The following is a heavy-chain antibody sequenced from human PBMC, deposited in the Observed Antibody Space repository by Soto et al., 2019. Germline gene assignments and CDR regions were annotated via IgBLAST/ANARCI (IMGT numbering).Heavy chain of an antibody. V-gene: IGHV3-33*01. CDR1: GFTFRSHG. CDR2: IWYDGSNK. D-gene: IGHD2-21*01. CDR3: AGEGYGGEAPFDF. Sequence: QVQLVESGGGVVQPGRSLRLSCAASGFTFRSHGMHWVRQAPGKGLEWVAVIWYDGSNKYYADSAKGRFTISRDNSKNSLYRQMNSLRVEATAVYYCAGEGYGGEAPFDFWGQGTLVTVSS. J-gene: IGHJ4*02.